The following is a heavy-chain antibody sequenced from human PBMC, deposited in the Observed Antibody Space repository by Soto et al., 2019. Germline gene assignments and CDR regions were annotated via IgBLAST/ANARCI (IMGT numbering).Heavy chain of an antibody. J-gene: IGHJ6*02. CDR3: SMDRPDIAIGWPV. D-gene: IGHD2-15*01. CDR2: IVVATGNT. V-gene: IGHV1-58*02. CDR1: GFDFGSFG. Sequence: QMQLVQSGPEVKKPGTSVKVSCKASGFDFGSFGIQWLRQSHGQGFEWIGWIVVATGNTNYAPNFQGRVTITRDMYTNTAYMDLTNLKSDDTAVYFCSMDRPDIAIGWPVWGQGTTVVVSS.